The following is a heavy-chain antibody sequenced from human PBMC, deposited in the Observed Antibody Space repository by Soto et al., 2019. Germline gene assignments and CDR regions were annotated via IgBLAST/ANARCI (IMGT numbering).Heavy chain of an antibody. CDR2: IIPIFGTA. V-gene: IGHV1-69*12. D-gene: IGHD6-13*01. CDR1: GGTFSSYA. CDR3: ARDAGQQLVLYHEYFQH. J-gene: IGHJ1*01. Sequence: QVQLVQSGAEVRKPGSSVKVSCKASGGTFSSYAISWVRQAPGQGLEWMGGIIPIFGTANYAQKFQGRVTITADESTSTAYMELSSLRSEDTAVYYCARDAGQQLVLYHEYFQHWGQGTLVTVSS.